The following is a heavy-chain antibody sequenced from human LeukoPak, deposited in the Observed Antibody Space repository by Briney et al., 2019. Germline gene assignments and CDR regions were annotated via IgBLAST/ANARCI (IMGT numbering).Heavy chain of an antibody. V-gene: IGHV3-21*01. D-gene: IGHD4-23*01. CDR1: GFTSSSYI. CDR2: ISSSSSYI. CDR3: ARAFYGGKNYFDY. Sequence: GGSLRLSCAASGFTSSSYIMNGARQAPGKGLEWVSSISSSSSYIYYADSVKGRFTISRDNAKNSLYLQMNSLRAEDTAVYYCARAFYGGKNYFDYWGEGTLVTVSS. J-gene: IGHJ4*02.